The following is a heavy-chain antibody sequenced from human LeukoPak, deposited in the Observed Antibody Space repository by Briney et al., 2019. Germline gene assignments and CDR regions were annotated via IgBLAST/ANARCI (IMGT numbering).Heavy chain of an antibody. D-gene: IGHD4-17*01. CDR1: GFIFDDYA. Sequence: GRSLRLSCAASGFIFDDYAMHWVRQAPGKGLEWVSGISWNSGSIGYADSVRGRFTISRDNSKNSLYLQMNSLRAEDTALYYCTTGYGAFDYWGQGTLVTVSS. CDR3: TTGYGAFDY. CDR2: ISWNSGSI. V-gene: IGHV3-9*01. J-gene: IGHJ4*02.